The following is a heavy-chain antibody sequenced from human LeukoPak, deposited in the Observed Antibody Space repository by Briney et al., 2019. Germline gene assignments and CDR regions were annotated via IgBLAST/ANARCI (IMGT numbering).Heavy chain of an antibody. Sequence: GGSLRLSCAASGFTFDDYAMHWVRQAPGKGLEWVSLISGDGGSTYYADSVKGRFTISRDNSKNSLYLQMSSLRTEDTALYYCAKEDIVVVPAATGTYYYYYYMDVWGKGTTVTISS. CDR2: ISGDGGST. CDR1: GFTFDDYA. D-gene: IGHD2-2*01. V-gene: IGHV3-43*02. CDR3: AKEDIVVVPAATGTYYYYYYMDV. J-gene: IGHJ6*03.